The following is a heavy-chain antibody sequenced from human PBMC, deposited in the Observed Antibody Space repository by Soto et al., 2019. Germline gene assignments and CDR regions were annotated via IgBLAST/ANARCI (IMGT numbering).Heavy chain of an antibody. V-gene: IGHV4-31*02. CDR3: ARDRDGNRYFAPSGVDV. CDR2: VTHIANI. CDR1: DGSISSGAYS. D-gene: IGHD3-16*02. J-gene: IGHJ6*02. Sequence: QVLLQESGPGLVKSSETLSLSCSAADGSISSGAYSWTWIRQRPGKGLEWIGSVTHIANIHYNPSLKSRVSISFDASNNDSFSLKMTDVNVADTAVYYCARDRDGNRYFAPSGVDVWGQGTTVTVSS.